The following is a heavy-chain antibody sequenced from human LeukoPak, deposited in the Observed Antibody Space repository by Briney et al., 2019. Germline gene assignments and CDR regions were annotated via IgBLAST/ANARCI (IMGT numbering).Heavy chain of an antibody. V-gene: IGHV3-11*04. CDR2: ISSSGSTI. CDR3: ARPIMDGYTVP. CDR1: GFTFSGYY. J-gene: IGHJ5*02. D-gene: IGHD5-24*01. Sequence: PGGSLRPSCAASGFTFSGYYMSWIRQAPGKGLEWVSYISSSGSTIYYADSVKGRFTISRDNAKNSLYLQMNSLRAEDTAVYYCARPIMDGYTVPWGRGTRVTVSS.